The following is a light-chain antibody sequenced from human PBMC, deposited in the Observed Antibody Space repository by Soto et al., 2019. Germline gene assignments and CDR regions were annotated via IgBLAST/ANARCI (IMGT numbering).Light chain of an antibody. CDR1: HDISTF. Sequence: DIQLTESPCLLSASRGDIVTITCRASHDISTFLAWYQQKPGKAPKLLIYEASTLQSGVPSRFSGSGSGTEFTLTISGLLPEDFAAYHCQQPYTLPCTCGQGTRLEIK. J-gene: IGKJ5*01. CDR3: QQPYTLPCT. CDR2: EAS. V-gene: IGKV1-9*01.